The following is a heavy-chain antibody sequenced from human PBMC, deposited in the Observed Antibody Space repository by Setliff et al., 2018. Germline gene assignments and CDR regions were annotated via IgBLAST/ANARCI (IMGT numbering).Heavy chain of an antibody. J-gene: IGHJ4*02. D-gene: IGHD3-3*01. CDR2: INHSGST. V-gene: IGHV4-34*01. CDR1: GGSFSGYY. CDR3: ARRETYYNFWSGYYAY. Sequence: SETLSFTCAVYGGSFSGYYWSWIRQPPGKGLEWIGEINHSGSTNYNPSLKSRVTISVDTSKNQFSLKLSSVTAADTAVYYCARRETYYNFWSGYYAYWGQGTLVTVPQ.